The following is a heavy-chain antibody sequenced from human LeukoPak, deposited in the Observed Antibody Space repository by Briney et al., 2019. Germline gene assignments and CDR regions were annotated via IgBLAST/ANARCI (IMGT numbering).Heavy chain of an antibody. V-gene: IGHV3-74*01. CDR3: VRDLILVDTPGDDFDY. CDR1: GFTFSNYW. Sequence: GGSLRLSCAASGFTFSNYWMHWVRQVPGKGLVWVSRINVDGSVKSYADSVKGRLTISRDNAKNTVSLQMNSLRAEDTAVYYCVRDLILVDTPGDDFDYWGQGALVTVSS. J-gene: IGHJ4*02. CDR2: INVDGSVK. D-gene: IGHD4-23*01.